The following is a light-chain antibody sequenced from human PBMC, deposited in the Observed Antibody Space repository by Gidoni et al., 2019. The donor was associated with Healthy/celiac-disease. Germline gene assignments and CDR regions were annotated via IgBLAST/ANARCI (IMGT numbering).Light chain of an antibody. CDR1: QSSSSY. J-gene: IGKJ5*01. Sequence: IQTSQPPSSLSASASDSVTIPCRASQSSSSYLKGYQQKPGKAPKLLIYAASSLQSGVPSRCSGGGAGTDVTLPISRLQPEEFETYYCQQSYSTPGITFGQGTRLEIK. V-gene: IGKV1-39*01. CDR3: QQSYSTPGIT. CDR2: AAS.